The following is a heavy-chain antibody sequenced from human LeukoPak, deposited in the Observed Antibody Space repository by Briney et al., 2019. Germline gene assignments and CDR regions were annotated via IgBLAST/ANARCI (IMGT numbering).Heavy chain of an antibody. Sequence: PSETLSLTCTVSGGSISSYYWSWIRQPPGKGLEWIGYIYTSGSTNYNPSLKSRVTISVDTSKNQFSLKLSFVTAADTAVYYCAGHLYSSGWFRPGYYYYMDVWGKGTTVTVSS. CDR3: AGHLYSSGWFRPGYYYYMDV. V-gene: IGHV4-4*09. D-gene: IGHD6-19*01. CDR1: GGSISSYY. CDR2: IYTSGST. J-gene: IGHJ6*03.